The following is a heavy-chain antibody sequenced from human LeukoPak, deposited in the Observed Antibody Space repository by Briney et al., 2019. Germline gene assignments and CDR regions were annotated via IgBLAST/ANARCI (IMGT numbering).Heavy chain of an antibody. J-gene: IGHJ4*02. CDR2: ISGSGGST. CDR1: GFTFSSYG. D-gene: IGHD5-18*01. V-gene: IGHV3-23*01. CDR3: AKDLSDPVMVIDS. Sequence: GGSLRLSCAASGFTFSSYGMSWVRQAPGKGLEWVSGISGSGGSTYYADSVKGRFTISRDNSKNTLYLQMNSLRAEDTAVYYCAKDLSDPVMVIDSWGQGTLVTVPS.